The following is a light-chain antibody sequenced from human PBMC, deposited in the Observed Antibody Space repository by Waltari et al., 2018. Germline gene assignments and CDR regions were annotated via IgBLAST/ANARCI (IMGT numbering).Light chain of an antibody. CDR3: QQYNSYPCT. CDR1: QSVSTW. Sequence: DIRMTQSPSTLSASVGDRVTITCRASQSVSTWLAWYQQKPGKAPKLLIYKASTLETGVPSRFSGSGSGTEFTLTISSLQPDDFATYYCQQYNSYPCTFGQGSKVEI. V-gene: IGKV1-5*03. J-gene: IGKJ1*01. CDR2: KAS.